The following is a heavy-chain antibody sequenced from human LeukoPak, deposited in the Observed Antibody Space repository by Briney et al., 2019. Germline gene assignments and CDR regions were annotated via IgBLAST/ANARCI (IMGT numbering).Heavy chain of an antibody. CDR1: GFTFSNYA. CDR2: ISYAGSNK. J-gene: IGHJ6*02. Sequence: QPGRSLRLSCAASGFTFSNYAMHWVRQAPGKGLEWVAVISYAGSNKYYADSVKGRFTISRDKSKNTLYLQMNSLRVDDTAVYYCARAAGTDVWGQGTTVTVSS. CDR3: ARAAGTDV. V-gene: IGHV3-30*04.